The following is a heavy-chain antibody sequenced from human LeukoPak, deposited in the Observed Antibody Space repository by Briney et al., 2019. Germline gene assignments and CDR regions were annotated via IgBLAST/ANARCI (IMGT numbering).Heavy chain of an antibody. V-gene: IGHV4-34*01. J-gene: IGHJ4*02. CDR3: AREGYSYGGGFDY. D-gene: IGHD5-18*01. CDR2: INHSGST. CDR1: GGSFSGYY. Sequence: SESLSLTCAVYGGSFSGYYWSWIRQPPGKGLEWIGEINHSGSTNYNPSLKSRVTISVDTSKNQFSLKLSSVTAADTAVYYCAREGYSYGGGFDYWGQGTLVTVSS.